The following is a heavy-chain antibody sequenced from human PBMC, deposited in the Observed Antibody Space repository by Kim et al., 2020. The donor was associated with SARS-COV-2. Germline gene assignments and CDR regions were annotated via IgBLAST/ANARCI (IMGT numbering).Heavy chain of an antibody. D-gene: IGHD6-19*01. J-gene: IGHJ4*02. Sequence: SETLSLTCTVSGGSISSSSYYWGWIRQPPGKGLEWIGSIYYSGSTYYNPSLKSRVTISVDTSKNQFSLKLSSVTAADTAVYYCARPYSSGWYLGYFDYWGQGTLVTVSS. V-gene: IGHV4-39*01. CDR1: GGSISSSSYY. CDR3: ARPYSSGWYLGYFDY. CDR2: IYYSGST.